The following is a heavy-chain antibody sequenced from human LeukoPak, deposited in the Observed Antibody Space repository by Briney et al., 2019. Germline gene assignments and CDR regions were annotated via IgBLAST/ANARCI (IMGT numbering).Heavy chain of an antibody. CDR2: ISYDGSNK. D-gene: IGHD4-23*01. Sequence: GGSLRLPCTASGFTFGDYAMHWVRQAPGKGLEWVAVISYDGSNKYYADSVKGRFTISRDNSKNTLYLQMNSLRAEDTAVYYCARGAHKRDDYGGFFDYWGQKTLVTVSS. CDR1: GFTFGDYA. V-gene: IGHV3-30*04. J-gene: IGHJ4*02. CDR3: ARGAHKRDDYGGFFDY.